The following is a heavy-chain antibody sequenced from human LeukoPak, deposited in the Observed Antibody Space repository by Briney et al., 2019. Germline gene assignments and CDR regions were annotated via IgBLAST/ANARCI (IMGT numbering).Heavy chain of an antibody. Sequence: SETLSLTCTVSGYSISSAYYWGWVRQPPGKGLEWIGSIYHSGSTYYNPSLKSRVTISVDTSKNQFSLKLSSVTAADTAVYYCARTYDFWSGYPPHFDYWGQGTLVTASS. D-gene: IGHD3-3*01. V-gene: IGHV4-38-2*02. CDR1: GYSISSAYY. J-gene: IGHJ4*02. CDR2: IYHSGST. CDR3: ARTYDFWSGYPPHFDY.